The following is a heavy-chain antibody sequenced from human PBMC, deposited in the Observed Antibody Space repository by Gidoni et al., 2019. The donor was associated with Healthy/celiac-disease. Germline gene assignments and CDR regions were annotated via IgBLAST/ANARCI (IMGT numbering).Heavy chain of an antibody. CDR2: IYYSGST. V-gene: IGHV4-31*03. J-gene: IGHJ4*02. Sequence: QVQLQESGPGLVKPSQTLSLTCTFSAGALCSGGHYWSWIRQHPGKCPEWIGYIYYSGSTYYNPSLKSRVTISVDTSKNQFSLKLSSVTAADTAVYYCARDRGWEYYDSSGYYDYWGQGTLVTVSS. CDR1: AGALCSGGHY. CDR3: ARDRGWEYYDSSGYYDY. D-gene: IGHD3-22*01.